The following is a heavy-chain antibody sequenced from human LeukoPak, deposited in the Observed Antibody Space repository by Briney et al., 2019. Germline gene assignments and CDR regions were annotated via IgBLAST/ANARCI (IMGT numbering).Heavy chain of an antibody. CDR1: GGSFSDYY. V-gene: IGHV4-59*01. J-gene: IGHJ4*02. Sequence: SETLSLTCTVSGGSFSDYYWSWIRQPPGKGLEWIGYLYDTGVTNYNPSLKSRVTISVDTSKNQFSLNLSSVTAADTAVYYCARGTVRDGYNFGYRGQGALVTVSS. CDR3: ARGTVRDGYNFGY. CDR2: LYDTGVT. D-gene: IGHD5-24*01.